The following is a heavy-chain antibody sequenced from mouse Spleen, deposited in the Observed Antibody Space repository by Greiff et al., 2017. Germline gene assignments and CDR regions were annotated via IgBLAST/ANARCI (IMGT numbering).Heavy chain of an antibody. J-gene: IGHJ4*01. CDR2: ISNLAYSI. V-gene: IGHV5-15*01. CDR1: GFTFSDYG. CDR3: ARGWLLRAMDY. Sequence: DVKLQESGGGLVKPGGSLKLSCAASGFTFSDYGMAWVRQAPGKGPEWVAFISNLAYSIYYADTVTGRFTISRENAKNTLYLEMSSLRSEDTAMYYCARGWLLRAMDYWGQGTSVTVSS. D-gene: IGHD2-3*01.